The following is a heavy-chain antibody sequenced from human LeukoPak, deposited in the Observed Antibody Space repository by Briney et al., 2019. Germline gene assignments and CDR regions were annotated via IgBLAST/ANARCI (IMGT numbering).Heavy chain of an antibody. CDR3: ARDGSIAARQPDV. D-gene: IGHD6-6*01. V-gene: IGHV3-48*01. CDR2: ISSSGSTI. Sequence: GGSLRLSCAASGFTFSSYSMNWVRQAPGKGLEWVSYISSSGSTIYYADSVKGRFTISRDNAKNSLYLQMNSLRAEDTAVYYCARDGSIAARQPDVWGQGTTVTVSS. CDR1: GFTFSSYS. J-gene: IGHJ6*02.